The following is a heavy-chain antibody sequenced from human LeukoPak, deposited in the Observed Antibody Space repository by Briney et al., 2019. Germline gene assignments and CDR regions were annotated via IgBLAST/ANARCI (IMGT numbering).Heavy chain of an antibody. Sequence: GGSLRLSCAASGFTFSSYAMHWVRQAPGKGLEWVAVISYDGSNKYYADSVKGRFTISRDNSKNTLYLQMNSLRAEDTAVYYCARDLLFGGPFDYWGQGTLVTVSS. J-gene: IGHJ4*02. CDR3: ARDLLFGGPFDY. CDR1: GFTFSSYA. D-gene: IGHD3-16*01. V-gene: IGHV3-30-3*01. CDR2: ISYDGSNK.